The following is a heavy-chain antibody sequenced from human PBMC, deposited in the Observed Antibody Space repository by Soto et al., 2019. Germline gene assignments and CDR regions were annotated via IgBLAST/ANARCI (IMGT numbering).Heavy chain of an antibody. D-gene: IGHD5-12*01. CDR3: ARDPPLWYSGYEPENDY. CDR2: ISSSSSYI. V-gene: IGHV3-21*01. CDR1: GFTFSSYS. J-gene: IGHJ4*02. Sequence: EVQLVESGGGLVKPGGSLRLSCAASGFTFSSYSMNWVRQAPGKGLEWVSSISSSSSYIYYADSVKGRFTISRDNAKNSLYLQMNSLRAEDTAVYYCARDPPLWYSGYEPENDYWGQGTLVTVSS.